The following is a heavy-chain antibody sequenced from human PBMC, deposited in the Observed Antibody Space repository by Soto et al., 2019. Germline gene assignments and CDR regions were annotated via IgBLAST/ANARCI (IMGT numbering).Heavy chain of an antibody. Sequence: QVELMQSGPEVKRPGTSVKVSCKASGYTFITSGINWVRQTPGQALEWVGWISPANADKKYAQKFKDRVTLTSETSTDTVYMEMTHLRSDDTAVYFCARGRYFATTHRQWWYFDFWGRGTPVTVSS. CDR1: GYTFITSG. CDR2: ISPANADK. V-gene: IGHV1-18*01. D-gene: IGHD6-19*01. CDR3: ARGRYFATTHRQWWYFDF. J-gene: IGHJ2*01.